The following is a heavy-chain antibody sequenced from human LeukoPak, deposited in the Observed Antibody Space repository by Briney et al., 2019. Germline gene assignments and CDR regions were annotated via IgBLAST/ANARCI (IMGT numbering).Heavy chain of an antibody. J-gene: IGHJ5*02. Sequence: SETLSLTCAVYGGSFSGYYWSWMRQPPGKGLEWIGEINHSGSTNYNPSLKSRVTISVDTSKNQFSLKLSSVTAADTAVYYCARGAPKYNWNYDWFDPWGQGTLVTVSS. D-gene: IGHD1-7*01. CDR3: ARGAPKYNWNYDWFDP. CDR2: INHSGST. CDR1: GGSFSGYY. V-gene: IGHV4-34*01.